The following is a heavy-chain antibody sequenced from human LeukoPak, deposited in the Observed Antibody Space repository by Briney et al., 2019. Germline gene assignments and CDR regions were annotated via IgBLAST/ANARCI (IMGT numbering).Heavy chain of an antibody. CDR2: ISSSSSYI. Sequence: PGGSLRLSSAASGFTFSSYSMDWVRQAPGKGLEWVSSISSSSSYIYYADSVKGRFTISRDNAKNSLYLQMNSLRAGDTALYYCAKDIAVAGMTFWYFDLWGRGTLVTVSS. J-gene: IGHJ2*01. D-gene: IGHD6-19*01. V-gene: IGHV3-21*04. CDR3: AKDIAVAGMTFWYFDL. CDR1: GFTFSSYS.